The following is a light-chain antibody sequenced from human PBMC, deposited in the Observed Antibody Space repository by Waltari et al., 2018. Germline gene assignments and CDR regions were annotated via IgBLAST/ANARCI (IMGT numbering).Light chain of an antibody. CDR2: WAS. V-gene: IGKV4-1*01. J-gene: IGKJ4*01. CDR1: QNVLYNSNNKRY. Sequence: DIVMTQSPDSLAVSLGERATINCKSSQNVLYNSNNKRYLAWYQQKPGQPPKLLIYWASTRESGVPDRFSGSGSGTDFTLTISSLQAEDVAVYYCQQYYSTPPTFGGGTKVEIK. CDR3: QQYYSTPPT.